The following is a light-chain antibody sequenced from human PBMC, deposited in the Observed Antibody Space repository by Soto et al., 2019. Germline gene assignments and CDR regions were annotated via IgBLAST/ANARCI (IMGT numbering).Light chain of an antibody. V-gene: IGLV1-44*01. CDR3: TAWDDSLNGLYV. Sequence: QAVVSQPPSASGTPGQRVTISCSGSNSNIGSNTVNWYQQLPGTAPKLLIHSNNQRPSGVPDRFSGSKSGTSASLAISGLQSEDEAEYYCTAWDDSLNGLYVFETGTKLTVL. CDR1: NSNIGSNT. J-gene: IGLJ1*01. CDR2: SNN.